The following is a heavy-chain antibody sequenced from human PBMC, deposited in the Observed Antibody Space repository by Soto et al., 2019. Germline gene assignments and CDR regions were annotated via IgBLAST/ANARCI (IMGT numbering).Heavy chain of an antibody. CDR1: GYTFFTYD. CDR3: ARHHGPTTSENWFDP. Sequence: ASVKVSCKASGYTFFTYDISWVRQAPGQGLEWMGWISTYSGDTKYAQKFQGRVTMTTDTSTTTAYLELRSLRSDDTAVYYCARHHGPTTSENWFDPWGQGTLATVSS. V-gene: IGHV1-18*01. D-gene: IGHD5-12*01. J-gene: IGHJ5*02. CDR2: ISTYSGDT.